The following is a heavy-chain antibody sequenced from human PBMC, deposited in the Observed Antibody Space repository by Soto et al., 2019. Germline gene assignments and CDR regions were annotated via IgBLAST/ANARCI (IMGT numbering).Heavy chain of an antibody. Sequence: QITLRESGPTLVKPTETLTLTCTFSGFSLITSQVGVGWIRQPPGKALEWLTLIYWDDDKRYSPSLKSRLTITQDTPKNQVVLTMTNMDPVDTATYYCARLYGGSYFDHWGQGTLVTVSS. CDR1: GFSLITSQVG. J-gene: IGHJ4*02. V-gene: IGHV2-5*02. CDR2: IYWDDDK. CDR3: ARLYGGSYFDH. D-gene: IGHD1-26*01.